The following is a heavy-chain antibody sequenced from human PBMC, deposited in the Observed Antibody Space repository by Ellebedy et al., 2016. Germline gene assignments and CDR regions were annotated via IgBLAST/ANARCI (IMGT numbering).Heavy chain of an antibody. V-gene: IGHV3-33*01. CDR1: GFTLSHYG. Sequence: GGSLRLSCAASGFTLSHYGMHWVRQAPGKGLEWVADIWSDGSKIYYADSVKGRFTLSRDTSKNTVSLQMNSLRADDTAVYFCARDDDTSGFSWYFGLWGRGTLVTVSS. CDR2: IWSDGSKI. J-gene: IGHJ2*01. CDR3: ARDDDTSGFSWYFGL. D-gene: IGHD3-22*01.